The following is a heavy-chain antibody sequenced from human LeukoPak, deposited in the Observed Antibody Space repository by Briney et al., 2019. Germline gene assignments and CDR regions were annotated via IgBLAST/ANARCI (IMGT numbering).Heavy chain of an antibody. D-gene: IGHD3-22*01. CDR2: IYTSGST. CDR1: GGSISSGSYY. CDR3: ARVTTGGYYNY. V-gene: IGHV4-61*02. Sequence: PSETLSLTCGVSGGSISSGSYYWRWIRQPAGKGLEWIGRIYTSGSTNYNPSLKSRVTMSFDASNNQFSLRLSSVTAADTAVYYCARVTTGGYYNYWGQGTLVTVSS. J-gene: IGHJ4*02.